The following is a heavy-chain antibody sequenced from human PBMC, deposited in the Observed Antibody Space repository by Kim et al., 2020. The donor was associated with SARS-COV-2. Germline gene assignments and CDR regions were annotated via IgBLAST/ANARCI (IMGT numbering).Heavy chain of an antibody. Sequence: SETLSLTCAVYGGSFSGYYWSWIRQPPGKGLEWIGEINHSGSTNYNPSLKSRVTISVDTSKNQFSLKLSSVTAADTAVYYCAREGYSVALDYWGQGTLVTVSS. CDR1: GGSFSGYY. CDR3: AREGYSVALDY. D-gene: IGHD1-1*01. V-gene: IGHV4-34*01. J-gene: IGHJ4*02. CDR2: INHSGST.